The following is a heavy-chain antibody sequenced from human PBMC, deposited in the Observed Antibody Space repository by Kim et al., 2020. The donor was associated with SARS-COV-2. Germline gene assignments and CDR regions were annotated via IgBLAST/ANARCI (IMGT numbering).Heavy chain of an antibody. D-gene: IGHD3-10*01. V-gene: IGHV3-23*01. CDR3: AKDRLSYSGSGLNH. J-gene: IGHJ5*02. Sequence: ADSVKGRFTLSRDNSKNTLYLQMNSLRAEDIAVYYCAKDRLSYSGSGLNHWGQGTLVTVSS.